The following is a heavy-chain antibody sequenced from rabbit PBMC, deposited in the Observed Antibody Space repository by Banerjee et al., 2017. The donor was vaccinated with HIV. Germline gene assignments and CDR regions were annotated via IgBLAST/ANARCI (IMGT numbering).Heavy chain of an antibody. D-gene: IGHD1-1*01. CDR3: ARPHESGDYSYYFNL. Sequence: YYASWAKGRFTISSHNAQNTLYLQLNSLTAADTATYFCARPHESGDYSYYFNLWGPGTLVTVS. V-gene: IGHV1S64*01. J-gene: IGHJ4*01.